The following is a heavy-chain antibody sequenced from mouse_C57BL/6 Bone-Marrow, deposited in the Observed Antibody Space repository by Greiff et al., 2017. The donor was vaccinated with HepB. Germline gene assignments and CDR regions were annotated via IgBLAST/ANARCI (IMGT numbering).Heavy chain of an antibody. Sequence: EVKLMESGGGLVQPGGSLSLSCAASGFTFTDYYMSWVRQPPGKALEWLGFIRNKANGYTTEYSASVKGRFTISRDNSQSILYLQMNALRAEDSATYYCARYRRLGPWYFDVWGTGTTVTVSS. J-gene: IGHJ1*03. CDR2: IRNKANGYTT. CDR1: GFTFTDYY. CDR3: ARYRRLGPWYFDV. D-gene: IGHD4-1*01. V-gene: IGHV7-3*01.